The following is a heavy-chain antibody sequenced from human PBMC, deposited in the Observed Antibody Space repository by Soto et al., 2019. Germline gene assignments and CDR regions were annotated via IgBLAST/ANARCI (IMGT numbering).Heavy chain of an antibody. CDR1: GYTFIRYG. V-gene: IGHV1-18*01. J-gene: IGHJ6*02. CDR2: ISPYNDHT. D-gene: IGHD3-16*01. CDR3: ARGGYYDISWGKLRHYGLDV. Sequence: QVQLAQSTGEVKKPGASVRVSCKATGYTFIRYGIAWVRQAPGQGFEWMGWISPYNDHTVYAQKFQGRVTMTADTSTRTGYMNLRGLKSDDTVVDYCARGGYYDISWGKLRHYGLDVWGQGTSVSVSS.